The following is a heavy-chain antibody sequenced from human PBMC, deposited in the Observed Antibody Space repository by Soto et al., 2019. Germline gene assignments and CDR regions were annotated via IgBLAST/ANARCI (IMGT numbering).Heavy chain of an antibody. J-gene: IGHJ4*02. CDR1: GGTFSSYA. V-gene: IGHV1-69*13. CDR3: ARGGAGYYDSSGYSL. D-gene: IGHD3-22*01. Sequence: ASVKVSCKASGGTFSSYAISWVRQAPGQGLEWMGGIIPIFGTANYAQKFQGRVTITADESTSTAYMELSSLRSEDTAVYYCARGGAGYYDSSGYSLWGQGTLVTVSS. CDR2: IIPIFGTA.